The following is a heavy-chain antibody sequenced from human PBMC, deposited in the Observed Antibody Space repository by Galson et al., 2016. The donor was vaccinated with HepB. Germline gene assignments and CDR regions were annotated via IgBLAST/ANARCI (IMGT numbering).Heavy chain of an antibody. CDR3: ARRKNYAPDY. CDR1: GYSFTTYW. J-gene: IGHJ4*02. V-gene: IGHV5-51*01. Sequence: QSGAEVKKPGESLKISCKASGYSFTTYWIGWVRQVPGKGLEWVGIIYPGDSDTRYSPSFQGQVTIPADRSISTAYLQWSSLKASDTAMYYCARRKNYAPDYWGQGTLDTVSS. CDR2: IYPGDSDT. D-gene: IGHD1-7*01.